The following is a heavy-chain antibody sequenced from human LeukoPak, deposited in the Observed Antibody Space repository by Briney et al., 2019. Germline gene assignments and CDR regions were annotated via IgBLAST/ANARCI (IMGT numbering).Heavy chain of an antibody. CDR3: ARDLFGRDGYNLFDY. V-gene: IGHV3-21*01. Sequence: PGGSLRLSCAASGFTLSSYSMNWDRQAPGKGLEWVSSISSSSYIYYADSVKGRFTISRDNAKNSLYLQMNSLRAEDTAVYYCARDLFGRDGYNLFDYRGQGTLVTVSS. D-gene: IGHD5-24*01. CDR2: ISSSSYI. J-gene: IGHJ4*02. CDR1: GFTLSSYS.